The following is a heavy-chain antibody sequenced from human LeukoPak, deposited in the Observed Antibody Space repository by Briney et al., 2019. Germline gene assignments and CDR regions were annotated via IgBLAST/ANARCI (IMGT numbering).Heavy chain of an antibody. Sequence: QAGGSLRLSCAASGFTFSNYWMSWVRQAPGKGLEWMANINQDGSEKSYVDPVEGRFTISRDNAKKSLYLHVNSLRAEDTAVYYCARDIYGGHDYWGQGTLLTVSS. J-gene: IGHJ4*02. CDR2: INQDGSEK. V-gene: IGHV3-7*04. CDR1: GFTFSNYW. D-gene: IGHD2-21*01. CDR3: ARDIYGGHDY.